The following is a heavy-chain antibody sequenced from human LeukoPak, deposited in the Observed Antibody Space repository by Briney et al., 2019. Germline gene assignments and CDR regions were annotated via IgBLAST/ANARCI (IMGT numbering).Heavy chain of an antibody. CDR3: ARGRGRVAGTVKINDAFDI. V-gene: IGHV1-2*02. CDR1: GYTFTGYY. Sequence: ASVKVSCKASGYTFTGYYMHWVRQAPGQGLEWMGWINPNSGGTNYAQKFQGRVTMTRDTSISTAYMEPSRLRSDDTVVYYCARGRGRVAGTVKINDAFDIWGQGTMVTVSS. CDR2: INPNSGGT. D-gene: IGHD6-19*01. J-gene: IGHJ3*02.